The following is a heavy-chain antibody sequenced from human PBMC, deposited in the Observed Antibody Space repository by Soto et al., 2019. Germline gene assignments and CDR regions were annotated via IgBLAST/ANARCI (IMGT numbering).Heavy chain of an antibody. D-gene: IGHD3-9*01. V-gene: IGHV4-4*07. J-gene: IGHJ4*02. Sequence: PSETLSLPCTVSGRSMSGYYWSWIRQPAGERLEWIGRIYTSGTTDFNPSLKGRVTMSVDTSKNQFSLKLTSVTAADTALYYCAREDYYDTGYYVVWGQGTQVTVSS. CDR2: IYTSGTT. CDR3: AREDYYDTGYYVV. CDR1: GRSMSGYY.